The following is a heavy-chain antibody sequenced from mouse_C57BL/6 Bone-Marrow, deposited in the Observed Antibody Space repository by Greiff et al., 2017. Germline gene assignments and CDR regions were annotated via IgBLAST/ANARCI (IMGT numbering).Heavy chain of an antibody. CDR1: GFTFSDYG. CDR3: GRGRWVPYYAMDY. CDR2: ISSGSSTI. V-gene: IGHV5-17*01. D-gene: IGHD2-3*01. Sequence: EVQRVESGGGLVKPGGSLKLSCAASGFTFSDYGMHWVRQAPEKGLEWVAYISSGSSTIYYADTVKGRFTISRDNATNTLFLQMTSLRSEDTAMYDCGRGRWVPYYAMDYWGQGTSVTVSS. J-gene: IGHJ4*01.